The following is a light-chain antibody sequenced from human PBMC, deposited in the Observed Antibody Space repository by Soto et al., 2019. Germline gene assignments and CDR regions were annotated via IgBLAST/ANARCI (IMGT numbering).Light chain of an antibody. V-gene: IGKV3-20*01. Sequence: EIVLTQSPGTLSLSPWQRATLSCRASQGLSSSFLAWYQQKPGQAPRLIIYGASSRAAGIPDRFSGSGSGTDFTLTISRLEPEDFAVYYCQQYGSSPRTFGPGTKVDIK. CDR1: QGLSSSF. J-gene: IGKJ3*01. CDR3: QQYGSSPRT. CDR2: GAS.